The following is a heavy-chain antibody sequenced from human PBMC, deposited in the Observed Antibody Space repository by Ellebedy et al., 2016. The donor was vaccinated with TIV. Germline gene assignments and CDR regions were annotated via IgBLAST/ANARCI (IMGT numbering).Heavy chain of an antibody. J-gene: IGHJ4*02. CDR2: ISSSGSTI. CDR3: AREGIAAAGTDSFDY. CDR1: GFTFSSYE. V-gene: IGHV3-48*03. Sequence: PGGSLRLSCAASGFTFSSYEMNWVRQAPGKGLEWVSYISSSGSTIYYADSVKGRFTISRDNSKNTLYLQMNSLRAEDTAVYYCAREGIAAAGTDSFDYWGQGTLVTVSS. D-gene: IGHD6-13*01.